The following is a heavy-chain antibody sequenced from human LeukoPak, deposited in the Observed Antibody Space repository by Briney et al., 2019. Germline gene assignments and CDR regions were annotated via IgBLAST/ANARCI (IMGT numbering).Heavy chain of an antibody. J-gene: IGHJ4*02. D-gene: IGHD2-15*01. Sequence: ASVKASCEASGYTFTNYYMHWVRQAPGQGLEWMGIINPSSGSTTYAQQFQGRVTMTRDTSTSTVVMELSSLRSEDTAVFFCARENSGGWYYFDYWGQGTLVTVSS. CDR3: ARENSGGWYYFDY. CDR1: GYTFTNYY. V-gene: IGHV1-46*01. CDR2: INPSSGST.